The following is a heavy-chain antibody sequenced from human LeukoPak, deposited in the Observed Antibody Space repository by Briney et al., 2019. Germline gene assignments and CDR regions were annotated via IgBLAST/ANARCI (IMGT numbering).Heavy chain of an antibody. CDR2: IDGTSTFT. D-gene: IGHD6-13*01. CDR1: GFSFSDFY. J-gene: IGHJ5*02. V-gene: IGHV3-11*03. CDR3: ARTLVAAPGTRGGP. Sequence: GGSLRLSCAASGFSFSDFYMSWIRQAPGKGLEWVSYIDGTSTFTNYADSVKGRFSISRDNAKNALYLQMNSLRAEDSAVYYCARTLVAAPGTRGGPWGQGTLVTVSS.